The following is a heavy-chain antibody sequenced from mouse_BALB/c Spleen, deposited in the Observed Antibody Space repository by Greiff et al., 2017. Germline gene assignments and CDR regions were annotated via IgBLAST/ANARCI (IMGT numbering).Heavy chain of an antibody. CDR1: GFSLSTSGMG. V-gene: IGHV8-8*01. CDR2: IWWDDVK. J-gene: IGHJ4*01. D-gene: IGHD2-4*01. CDR3: ARIEKAGLRLPLAMDY. Sequence: QVQLKESGPGILQPSQTLSLTCSFSGFSLSTSGMGVGWIRQPSGKGLEWLAHIWWDDVKRYNPALKSRLTIPKDTSSSQVFLKIASVDTADTATYYGARIEKAGLRLPLAMDYWGQGNSVTVSS.